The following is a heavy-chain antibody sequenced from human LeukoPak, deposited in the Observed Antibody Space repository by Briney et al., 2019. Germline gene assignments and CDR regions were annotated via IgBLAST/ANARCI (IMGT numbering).Heavy chain of an antibody. D-gene: IGHD3-10*01. CDR1: EFTVSNSY. V-gene: IGHV3-53*01. Sequence: GGSLRLSCAASEFTVSNSYMTWVRQAPGKGLEWVSVIYEGGGRYYGDSVKGRFTISRDNSKNTLYLQMNSLRAEDTAVYYCAKGIGSGSYYLFDYWGQGTLVTVSS. J-gene: IGHJ4*02. CDR3: AKGIGSGSYYLFDY. CDR2: IYEGGGR.